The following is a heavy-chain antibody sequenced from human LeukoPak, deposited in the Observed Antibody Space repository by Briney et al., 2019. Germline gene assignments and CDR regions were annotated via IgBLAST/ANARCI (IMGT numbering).Heavy chain of an antibody. J-gene: IGHJ6*03. CDR1: GFTFSSYE. CDR2: ISSSGSTI. V-gene: IGHV3-48*03. D-gene: IGHD4-17*01. Sequence: GGSLRLSCAASGFTFSSYEMNWVRQAPGKGLEWVSYISSSGSTIYYADSVKGRFTISRDNAKNSLYLQMNSLRAEDTAVYYCARDRSTDYYYYMDVWGKGTTVTVSS. CDR3: ARDRSTDYYYYMDV.